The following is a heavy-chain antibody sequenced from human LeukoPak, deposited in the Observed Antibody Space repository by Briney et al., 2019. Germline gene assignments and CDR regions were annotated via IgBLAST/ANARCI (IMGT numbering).Heavy chain of an antibody. D-gene: IGHD2-15*01. CDR3: ARRDCSGGSCYFQP. V-gene: IGHV4-39*01. Sequence: SETLSLTCTVSGGSVSSSSHYWNWIRQPPGKWLEWIGSIYYSGSTNYNPSLQSRVTISVATSKNQFSLRLSSVTAADTAMYYCARRDCSGGSCYFQPWGQGTLVTVSS. J-gene: IGHJ1*01. CDR2: IYYSGST. CDR1: GGSVSSSSHY.